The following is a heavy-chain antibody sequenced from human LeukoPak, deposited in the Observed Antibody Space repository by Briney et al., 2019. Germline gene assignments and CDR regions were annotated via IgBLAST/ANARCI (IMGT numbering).Heavy chain of an antibody. D-gene: IGHD2-8*01. V-gene: IGHV4-31*03. CDR2: IYYSGST. J-gene: IGHJ4*02. CDR3: ARLVYARYYFDY. Sequence: SQTLSLTCTVSGGSISSGGYYWSWIRQHPGKGLEWIGYIYYSGSTYYNPSLKSRVTISVDTSKNQFSLKLSSVTAADTAVYYCARLVYARYYFDYWGQGTLVTVSS. CDR1: GGSISSGGYY.